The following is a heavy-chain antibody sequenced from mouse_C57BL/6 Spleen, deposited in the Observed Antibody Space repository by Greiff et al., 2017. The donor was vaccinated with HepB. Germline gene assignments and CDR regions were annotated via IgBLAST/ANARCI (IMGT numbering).Heavy chain of an antibody. D-gene: IGHD3-3*01. V-gene: IGHV5-6*01. Sequence: EVHLVESGGDLVKPGGSLKLSCAASGFTFSSYGMSWVRQTPDKRLEWVATISSGGSYTYYPDSVKGRFTISRDNAKNTLYLQMSSLKSEDTAMYYCARGGGLDYWGQGTTLTVSS. CDR1: GFTFSSYG. CDR3: ARGGGLDY. J-gene: IGHJ2*01. CDR2: ISSGGSYT.